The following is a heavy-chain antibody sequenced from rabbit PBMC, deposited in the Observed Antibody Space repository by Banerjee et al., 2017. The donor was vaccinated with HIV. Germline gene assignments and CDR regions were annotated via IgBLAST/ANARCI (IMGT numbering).Heavy chain of an antibody. CDR1: GIDFSSDYY. Sequence: QQQLEESGGGLVKPGGTLTLTCKASGIDFSSDYYMCWVRQTPGKGLEWIACIYAGNSDITYYASWAKGRFIMSKTSSTTVTLQMTSLTAADTATYFCVSYDDYGDRNLWGQGTLVTVS. D-gene: IGHD2-1*01. CDR3: VSYDDYGDRNL. V-gene: IGHV1S45*01. J-gene: IGHJ4*01. CDR2: IYAGNSDIT.